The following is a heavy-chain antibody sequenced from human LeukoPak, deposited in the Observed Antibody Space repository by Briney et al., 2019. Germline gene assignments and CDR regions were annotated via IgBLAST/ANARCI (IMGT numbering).Heavy chain of an antibody. D-gene: IGHD2-8*01. CDR3: ARVQGHPPNGLDV. CDR2: INSDASST. CDR1: GFTFSSYW. V-gene: IGHV3-74*01. J-gene: IGHJ3*01. Sequence: GESLRLSCAASGFTFSSYWMHWVRQAPGKGLVWVSRINSDASSTSYADSVKGRFTISRGNAKNTLYLQMNSLRAEDTAVYYCARVQGHPPNGLDVWGQGTMVTVSS.